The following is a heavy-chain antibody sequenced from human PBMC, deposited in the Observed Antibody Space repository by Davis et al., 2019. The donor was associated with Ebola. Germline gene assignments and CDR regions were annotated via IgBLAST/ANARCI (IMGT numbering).Heavy chain of an antibody. D-gene: IGHD3-16*01. CDR1: GFTFDDYA. V-gene: IGHV3-9*01. Sequence: SLKISCAASGFTFDDYAMHWVRQAPGKGLEWVSGISWNSGSIGYADSVKGRFTISRDNAKNSLYLQMNSLRAEDTAVYYCAIGRGILDYWGQGTLVTVSS. CDR3: AIGRGILDY. CDR2: ISWNSGSI. J-gene: IGHJ4*02.